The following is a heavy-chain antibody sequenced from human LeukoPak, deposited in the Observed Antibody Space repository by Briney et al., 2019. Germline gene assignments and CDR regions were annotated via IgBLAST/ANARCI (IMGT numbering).Heavy chain of an antibody. Sequence: ASETLSLTCTVSGYSISSGFYWGWIRQPPGKGLECIGSIYYSGRTYYNPSLKSRVTISVDTSKNQFSLKLSSVTAADTAVYYCARAPKTRGYDLSLSYFDYWGQGTLVTVSS. V-gene: IGHV4-38-2*02. CDR2: IYYSGRT. D-gene: IGHD5-12*01. J-gene: IGHJ4*02. CDR3: ARAPKTRGYDLSLSYFDY. CDR1: GYSISSGFY.